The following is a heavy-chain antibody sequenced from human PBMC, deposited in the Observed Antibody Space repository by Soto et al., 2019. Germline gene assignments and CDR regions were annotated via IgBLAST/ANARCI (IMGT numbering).Heavy chain of an antibody. CDR1: GFTFSNAW. J-gene: IGHJ6*02. D-gene: IGHD4-4*01. Sequence: PGGSLRLSCAASGFTFSNAWMNWVRQAPGKGLEWVGRIKSKTDGGTTDYAAPVKGRFTISRDDSKNTLYLQMNSLKTEDTAVYYCTVRVTLYYYYGMDVWGQGTTVTVSS. CDR3: TVRVTLYYYYGMDV. V-gene: IGHV3-15*07. CDR2: IKSKTDGGTT.